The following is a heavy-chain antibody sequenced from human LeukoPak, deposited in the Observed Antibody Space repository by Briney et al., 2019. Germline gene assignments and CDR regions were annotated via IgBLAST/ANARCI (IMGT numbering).Heavy chain of an antibody. D-gene: IGHD3-22*01. CDR1: GDSITSYDW. CDR3: ARVISSACRQNDH. J-gene: IGHJ4*02. CDR2: IQLKGVT. Sequence: SGTLCLTCRVSGDSITSYDWWSGARRSPGKGLKGMREIQLKGVTIYNPSLKRRVTMSIDKSKNKPSLNLSSVTAADKAVYYCARVISSACRQNDHWGQGTLVTVSS. V-gene: IGHV4-4*02.